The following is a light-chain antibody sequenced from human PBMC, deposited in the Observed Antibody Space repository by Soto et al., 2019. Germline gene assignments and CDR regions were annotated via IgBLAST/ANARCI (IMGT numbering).Light chain of an antibody. Sequence: EIVLTQSPATLSLSPGERATLSCRASQSVSSYLAWYQQKPGPAPRLLIYEASNRATGIPARFSGSWSGTDFTLTISSLEPEDSAVYYCQQRSNWSTFGQGTRLEIK. CDR1: QSVSSY. CDR2: EAS. J-gene: IGKJ5*01. CDR3: QQRSNWST. V-gene: IGKV3-11*01.